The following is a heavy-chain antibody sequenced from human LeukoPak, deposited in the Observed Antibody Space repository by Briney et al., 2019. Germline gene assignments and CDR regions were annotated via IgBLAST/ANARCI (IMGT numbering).Heavy chain of an antibody. J-gene: IGHJ4*02. V-gene: IGHV1-46*01. CDR2: INPSGGST. CDR3: ARDWRYCSGGSCYFPSY. D-gene: IGHD2-15*01. CDR1: GYTFTSYD. Sequence: ASVKVSCKASGYTFTSYDINWVRQAPGQGLEWMGIINPSGGSTSYAQKFQGRVTMTRDTSTSTVYMELSSLRSEDTAVYYCARDWRYCSGGSCYFPSYWGQGTLVTVSS.